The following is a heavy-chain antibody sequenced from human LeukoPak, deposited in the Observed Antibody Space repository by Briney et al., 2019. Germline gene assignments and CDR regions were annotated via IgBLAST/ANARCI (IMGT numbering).Heavy chain of an antibody. J-gene: IGHJ4*02. Sequence: ASVKVSCKASGYTFTSYDINWVRQATGQGLEWMGWMNPNSGNTGYAQKFQGRVTMTRNTSISTAYMELSSLRSEDTAVYYCARLPVHYYDSRDHWGQGTLVTVSS. V-gene: IGHV1-8*01. CDR3: ARLPVHYYDSRDH. D-gene: IGHD3-22*01. CDR2: MNPNSGNT. CDR1: GYTFTSYD.